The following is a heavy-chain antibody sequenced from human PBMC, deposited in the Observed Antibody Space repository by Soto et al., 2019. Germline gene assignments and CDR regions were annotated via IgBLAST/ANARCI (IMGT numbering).Heavy chain of an antibody. J-gene: IGHJ2*01. D-gene: IGHD3-22*01. V-gene: IGHV2-26*01. CDR3: ARIPDSSGYHLLYLHL. CDR1: GFSLSNARMG. Sequence: QVTLKESGPVLVKPTETLTLTCTVSGFSLSNARMGVSWIRQPPGKALEWLAHIFSNDEKSYSTSLKSRLTIPQDTFKSQVVLTMTKIDPLDTATYYLARIPDSSGYHLLYLHLWGRCTLVPVSS. CDR2: IFSNDEK.